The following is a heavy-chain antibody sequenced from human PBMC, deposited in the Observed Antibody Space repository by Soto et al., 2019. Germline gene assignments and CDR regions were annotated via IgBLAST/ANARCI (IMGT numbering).Heavy chain of an antibody. J-gene: IGHJ4*02. Sequence: QVQLVQSGAELKKPGASVKVSCKASGYTFSNYDMNWVRQATGQGPEWIGWVNTNNGDTGYAQKSQGRLTRTKDISTTTSYMELTTQRSEDTTIYYCANVSKRGSAIDFDNWGQGTLITVSS. D-gene: IGHD3-10*01. CDR3: ANVSKRGSAIDFDN. CDR1: GYTFSNYD. V-gene: IGHV1-8*01. CDR2: VNTNNGDT.